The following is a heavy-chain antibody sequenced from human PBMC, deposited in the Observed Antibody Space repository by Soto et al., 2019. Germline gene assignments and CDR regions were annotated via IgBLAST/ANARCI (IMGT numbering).Heavy chain of an antibody. V-gene: IGHV3-30*03. CDR3: AANWGQSSDLSSEDI. CDR2: ISYDGSNK. CDR1: GFTFSSYG. Sequence: QVQLVESGGGVVQPGRSLRLSCAASGFTFSSYGMHWVRQAPGKGLEWVAVISYDGSNKYYADSVKGRFTISRDNSKNTAYVQMNSPRAEDTAVYYCAANWGQSSDLSSEDIWGQGTMVTVSS. J-gene: IGHJ3*02. D-gene: IGHD7-27*01.